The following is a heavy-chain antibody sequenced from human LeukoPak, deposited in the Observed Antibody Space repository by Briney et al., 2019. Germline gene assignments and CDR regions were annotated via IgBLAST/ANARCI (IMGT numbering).Heavy chain of an antibody. D-gene: IGHD3-10*01. V-gene: IGHV4-31*03. CDR3: ARVGYGSGSYLGDWFDP. J-gene: IGHJ5*02. CDR1: GGSISSGGYY. CDR2: IYYSGST. Sequence: SQTLSLTCTVSGGSISSGGYYWSWIRQHPGKGLEWIGYIYYSGSTYYNPSLKSRVTISVDTSKSQFSLKLSSVTAADTAVYYCARVGYGSGSYLGDWFDPWGQGTLVTVSS.